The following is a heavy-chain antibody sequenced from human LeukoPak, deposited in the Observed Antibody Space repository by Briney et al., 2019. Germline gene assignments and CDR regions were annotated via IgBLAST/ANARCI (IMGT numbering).Heavy chain of an antibody. V-gene: IGHV3-30*18. Sequence: GGSLRLSCAASGFTFSSYGMHWVRQAPGKGLEWVAVISYDGSNKYYADPVKGRFTISRDNSKNTLYLQMNSLRAEDTAVYYCAKDLMDYGDYSNYYYYYGMDVWGQGTTVTVSS. CDR1: GFTFSSYG. J-gene: IGHJ6*02. CDR2: ISYDGSNK. CDR3: AKDLMDYGDYSNYYYYYGMDV. D-gene: IGHD4-17*01.